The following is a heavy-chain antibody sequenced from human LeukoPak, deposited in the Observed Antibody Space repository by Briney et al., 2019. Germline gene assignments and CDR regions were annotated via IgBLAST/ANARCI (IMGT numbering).Heavy chain of an antibody. CDR3: VKDQTSHWYYFDY. D-gene: IGHD2-2*01. V-gene: IGHV3-64D*06. Sequence: GGSLRLPCSASGFTFSSYAMHWVRQAPGKGLEYVSATSSNGGSTYYADSVKGRFTISRDNSKNTLYLQMGSLRAEDTAVYYCVKDQTSHWYYFDYWGQGTLVTVSS. J-gene: IGHJ4*02. CDR2: TSSNGGST. CDR1: GFTFSSYA.